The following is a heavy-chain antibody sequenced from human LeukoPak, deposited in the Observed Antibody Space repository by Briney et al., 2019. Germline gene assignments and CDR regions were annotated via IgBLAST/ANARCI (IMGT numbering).Heavy chain of an antibody. Sequence: RASETLSLTCTVSGGSISSYYWSWIRQPAGKGLEWIGRIYTSGSTNYNPSLKSRVTMSVDTSKNQFSLKLSSVTAADTAVYYCARVYDSSGHYYYYGMDVWGQGTTVTASS. V-gene: IGHV4-4*07. J-gene: IGHJ6*02. CDR2: IYTSGST. CDR1: GGSISSYY. D-gene: IGHD3-22*01. CDR3: ARVYDSSGHYYYYGMDV.